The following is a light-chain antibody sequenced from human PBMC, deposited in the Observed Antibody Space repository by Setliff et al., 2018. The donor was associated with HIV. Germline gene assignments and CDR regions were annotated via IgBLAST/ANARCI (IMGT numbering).Light chain of an antibody. J-gene: IGLJ3*02. CDR1: SGSIASNY. V-gene: IGLV6-57*01. Sequence: NLMLTQPHSVSESPGKTVTISCTRRSGSIASNYVQWYQQRPGSSPTTVIYEDNQRPSGVPDRFSGSIDISSNSASLTISGLKTEDEADYYCQSYDPNNVVFGGGTKVTVL. CDR3: QSYDPNNVV. CDR2: EDN.